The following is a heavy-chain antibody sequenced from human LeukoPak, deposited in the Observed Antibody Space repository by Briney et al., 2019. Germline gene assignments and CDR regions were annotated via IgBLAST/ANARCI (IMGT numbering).Heavy chain of an antibody. D-gene: IGHD5-18*01. CDR3: ARATDTAMVTGWFDP. J-gene: IGHJ5*02. CDR2: INPNSGGT. CDR1: GYTFTGYY. V-gene: IGHV1-2*02. Sequence: ASVKVSCTASGYTFTGYYMHWVRQAPGQGLEWMGWINPNSGGTNYAQKFQGRVTMTRDTSISTAYMELSRLRSDDTGVYYCARATDTAMVTGWFDPWGQGTLVTVSS.